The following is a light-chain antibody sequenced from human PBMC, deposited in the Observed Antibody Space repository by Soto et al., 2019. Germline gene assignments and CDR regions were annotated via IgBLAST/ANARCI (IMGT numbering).Light chain of an antibody. V-gene: IGLV2-23*01. CDR3: SAWDGSLNGLV. CDR1: SSDVGGYSL. CDR2: EGT. J-gene: IGLJ3*02. Sequence: QSALTQPASVSGSPGQSITVSCTGTSSDVGGYSLVSWYHQNPGKPPKLVIYEGTKRPSGVSNRLSGSKSGNTASLTISGLQLEDEADYYCSAWDGSLNGLVFGGGTKLTVL.